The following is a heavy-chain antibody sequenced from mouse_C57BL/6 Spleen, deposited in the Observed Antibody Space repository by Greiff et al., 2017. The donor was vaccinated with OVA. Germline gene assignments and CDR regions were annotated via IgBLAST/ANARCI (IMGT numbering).Heavy chain of an antibody. Sequence: VKLMESGAELVRPGTSVKVSCKASGYAFTNYLIEWVKQRPGQGLEWIGVINPGSGGTNYNEKFKGKATLTADKSSSTAYMQLSSLTSEDSAVYFCARTLDYGSSPWYFDVWGTGTTVTVSS. CDR2: INPGSGGT. CDR3: ARTLDYGSSPWYFDV. D-gene: IGHD1-1*01. J-gene: IGHJ1*03. CDR1: GYAFTNYL. V-gene: IGHV1-54*01.